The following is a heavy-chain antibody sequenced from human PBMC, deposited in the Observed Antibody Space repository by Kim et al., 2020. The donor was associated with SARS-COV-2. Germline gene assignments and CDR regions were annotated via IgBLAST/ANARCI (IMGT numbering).Heavy chain of an antibody. V-gene: IGHV1-18*01. CDR1: GYTFTSYG. CDR3: ASGNKYDVWGGYKY. CDR2: ISAYNGNT. Sequence: ASVKVSCKASGYTFTSYGISWVRQAPGQGLEWMGWISAYNGNTNYAQKLQGRVTMTTDTSTSTAYMELRSLRSDDTAVYYCASGNKYDVWGGYKYWGQGTLVTVSS. D-gene: IGHD3-3*01. J-gene: IGHJ4*02.